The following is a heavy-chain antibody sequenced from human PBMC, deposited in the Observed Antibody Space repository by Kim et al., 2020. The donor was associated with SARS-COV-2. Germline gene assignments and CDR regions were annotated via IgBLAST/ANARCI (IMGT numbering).Heavy chain of an antibody. J-gene: IGHJ6*02. V-gene: IGHV3-74*01. CDR3: ARVFYSSSSHYYYYGMDV. CDR1: GFTFSSYW. D-gene: IGHD6-6*01. Sequence: GGSLRLSCAASGFTFSSYWMHWVRQAPGKGLVWVSRINSDGSSTSYADSVKGRFTISRDNAKNTLYLQMNSLRAEDTAVYYCARVFYSSSSHYYYYGMDVWGQGTTVPVSS. CDR2: INSDGSST.